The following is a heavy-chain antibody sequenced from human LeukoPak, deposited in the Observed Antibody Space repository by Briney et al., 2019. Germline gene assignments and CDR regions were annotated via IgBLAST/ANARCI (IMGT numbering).Heavy chain of an antibody. D-gene: IGHD4-17*01. CDR2: ISSSSTI. V-gene: IGHV3-48*04. J-gene: IGHJ4*02. CDR1: GFTFSSYS. CDR3: AKQDYGDYGSLLDY. Sequence: GGSLRLSCAASGFTFSSYSMNWVRQAPGKGLEWVSYISSSSTIYYADSVKGRFTISRDNAKNSLYLQMNSLRAEDTAVYYCAKQDYGDYGSLLDYWGQGTLVTVSS.